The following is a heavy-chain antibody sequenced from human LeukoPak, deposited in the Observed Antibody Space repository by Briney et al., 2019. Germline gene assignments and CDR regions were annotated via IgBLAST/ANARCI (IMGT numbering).Heavy chain of an antibody. Sequence: ASVKVSCKASGYTFTSYGISWVRQAPGQGLEWMGWISAYNGNTNYAQKLQGRVTMTTDTSTSTVYMELSSLRSEDTAVYYCARDQGSGSYLGYWGQGTLVTVSS. CDR1: GYTFTSYG. V-gene: IGHV1-18*01. D-gene: IGHD1-26*01. J-gene: IGHJ4*02. CDR2: ISAYNGNT. CDR3: ARDQGSGSYLGY.